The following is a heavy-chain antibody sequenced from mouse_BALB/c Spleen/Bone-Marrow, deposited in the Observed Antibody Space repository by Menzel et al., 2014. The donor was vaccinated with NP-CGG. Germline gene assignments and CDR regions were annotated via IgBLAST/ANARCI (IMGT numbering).Heavy chain of an antibody. CDR1: GFSLTSYG. J-gene: IGHJ4*01. CDR3: ARNYGNYVGAMDY. Sequence: VQVVESGPGLVAPSQSLSITCTVSGFSLTSYGVHWVRQPPGKGLEWLVVIWSDGSTTYNSALKSRLSISKDNSKSQVFLKMNSLQTDDTAMYYCARNYGNYVGAMDYGGQGTSVTVSS. D-gene: IGHD2-1*01. V-gene: IGHV2-6*02. CDR2: IWSDGST.